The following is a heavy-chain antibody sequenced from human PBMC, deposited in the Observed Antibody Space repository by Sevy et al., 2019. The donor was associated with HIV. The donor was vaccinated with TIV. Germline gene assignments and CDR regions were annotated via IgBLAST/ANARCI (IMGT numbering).Heavy chain of an antibody. D-gene: IGHD3-10*01. CDR3: ARDRTYGSFIDY. CDR2: IWSSSSYI. J-gene: IGHJ4*02. Sequence: GRSLRLSCAASGFTFSTYNMNWVRQAPGKGLEWVSSIWSSSSYIYYADSVKGRFTISRDNAKNSLSLQMNSLKVEDTAVYYCARDRTYGSFIDYWGQGTLVTVSS. CDR1: GFTFSTYN. V-gene: IGHV3-21*01.